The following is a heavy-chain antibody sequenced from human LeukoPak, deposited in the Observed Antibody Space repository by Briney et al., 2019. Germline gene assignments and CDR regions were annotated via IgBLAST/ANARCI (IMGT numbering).Heavy chain of an antibody. CDR1: GFTFSSNG. J-gene: IGHJ4*02. D-gene: IGHD6-6*01. CDR3: ANVH. Sequence: PGGSLRLSCVASGFTFSSNGMHWVRQAPGKGLEWVTFIQYDGSNKYYADSVKGRFTISRDNSKNSLYLQMNSLRAEDTAVYYCANVHWGQGTLVTVSS. V-gene: IGHV3-30*02. CDR2: IQYDGSNK.